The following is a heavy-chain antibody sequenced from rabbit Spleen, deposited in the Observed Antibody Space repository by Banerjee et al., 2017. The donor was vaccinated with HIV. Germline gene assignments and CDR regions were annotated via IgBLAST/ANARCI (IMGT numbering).Heavy chain of an antibody. D-gene: IGHD6-1*01. J-gene: IGHJ4*01. CDR2: IYTSSTGNT. CDR1: GFSFSSDYY. Sequence: QQQLEESGGGLVQPEGSLTLTCTPSGFSFSSDYYMCWVRQAPGKGLEWIACIYTSSTGNTYYATWAQGRFTISKASSTTVTLQVTRLTAADTATYFCTRGYSYGYPGYAYGTSYFNLWGPGTLVTVS. V-gene: IGHV1S45*01. CDR3: TRGYSYGYPGYAYGTSYFNL.